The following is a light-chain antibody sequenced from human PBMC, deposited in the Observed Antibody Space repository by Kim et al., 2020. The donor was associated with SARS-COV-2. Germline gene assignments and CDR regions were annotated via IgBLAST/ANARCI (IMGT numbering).Light chain of an antibody. V-gene: IGKV1-9*01. Sequence: ASVGDRVTVTCRASQGINNYLAWYQQNPGKAPKLLIYGASTLQSGVPSLFSGSGSGTDFTLTISSLQPEDFATYSCHQFNSYPRSFGQGTKVDIK. CDR1: QGINNY. J-gene: IGKJ1*01. CDR2: GAS. CDR3: HQFNSYPRS.